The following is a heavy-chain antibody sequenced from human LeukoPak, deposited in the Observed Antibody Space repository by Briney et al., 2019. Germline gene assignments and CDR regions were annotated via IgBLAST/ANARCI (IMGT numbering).Heavy chain of an antibody. J-gene: IGHJ4*02. Sequence: SQTLSLTCAVSGGSISSGGYSWSWVRQPPGKGLEWIGYIYYSGSTHYNPSLTSRVTISGDRSRNQFSLKLTSVTAADTAVYYCARAEDYGETFDCWGQGILVTVSS. CDR1: GGSISSGGYS. CDR2: IYYSGST. D-gene: IGHD4-17*01. CDR3: ARAEDYGETFDC. V-gene: IGHV4-30-2*01.